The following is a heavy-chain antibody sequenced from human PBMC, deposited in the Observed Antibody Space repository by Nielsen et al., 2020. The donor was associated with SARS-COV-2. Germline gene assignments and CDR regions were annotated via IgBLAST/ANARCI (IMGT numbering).Heavy chain of an antibody. D-gene: IGHD4-17*01. V-gene: IGHV1-24*01. CDR2: FDPGDGKT. CDR1: GYTLTELS. CDR3: ATTYGDYSGPWRGFDP. J-gene: IGHJ5*02. Sequence: APVKVSCKVSGYTLTELSMHWVRQAPGKGLEWMGSFDPGDGKTIYAQRFQGRVTMTEDTSTDTAYMELSSLRSEDTAVYYCATTYGDYSGPWRGFDPWGQGTLVTVSS.